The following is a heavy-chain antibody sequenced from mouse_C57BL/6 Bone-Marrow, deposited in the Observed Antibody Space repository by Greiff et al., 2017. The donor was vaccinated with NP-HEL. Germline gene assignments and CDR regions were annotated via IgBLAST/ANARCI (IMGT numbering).Heavy chain of an antibody. D-gene: IGHD2-10*02. Sequence: QVQLQQPGAELVRPGSSVKLSCKASGYTFTSYWMDWVKQRPGQGLEWIGNIYPSDSETHYNQKFKDKATLTVDKSSSTAYMQLSSLTSEDSAVYYCARGYGNYSDYWGKGTTLTVSS. J-gene: IGHJ2*01. CDR3: ARGYGNYSDY. V-gene: IGHV1-61*01. CDR1: GYTFTSYW. CDR2: IYPSDSET.